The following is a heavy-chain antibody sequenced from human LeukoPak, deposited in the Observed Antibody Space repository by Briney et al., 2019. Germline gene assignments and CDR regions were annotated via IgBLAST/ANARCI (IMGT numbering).Heavy chain of an antibody. CDR1: GGSISSYY. CDR3: ARDSGSYLFDY. Sequence: SETLSLTCTVSGGSISSYYWSWIRQPPGKGLEWIGYIYYSGSTYYNPSLKSRVTISVDTSKNQFSLKLSSVTAADTAVYYCARDSGSYLFDYWGQGTLVTVSS. V-gene: IGHV4-59*12. J-gene: IGHJ4*02. CDR2: IYYSGST. D-gene: IGHD1-26*01.